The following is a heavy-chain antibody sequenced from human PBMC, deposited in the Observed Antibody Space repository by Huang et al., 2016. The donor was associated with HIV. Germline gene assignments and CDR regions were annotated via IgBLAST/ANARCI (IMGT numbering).Heavy chain of an antibody. J-gene: IGHJ4*02. V-gene: IGHV1-69*13. Sequence: QVQLVQSGAEVKKPGSSVKVSCKASGGVFSAYARSWVRQAPGQGLEWRGGIIPLFWTPNYAQKFQGRVTMIADESTKTTYMELSRLRSEDTAVYYCARTRGHYYETSGYVYWGQGTLVTVSS. CDR1: GGVFSAYA. D-gene: IGHD3-22*01. CDR2: IIPLFWTP. CDR3: ARTRGHYYETSGYVY.